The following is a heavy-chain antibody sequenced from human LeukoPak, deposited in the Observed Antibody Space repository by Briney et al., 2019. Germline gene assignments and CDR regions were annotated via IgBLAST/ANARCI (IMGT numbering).Heavy chain of an antibody. J-gene: IGHJ4*02. CDR3: ARDYYDSSGYYGY. D-gene: IGHD3-22*01. Sequence: ASXXVSCKASGYTFTGYYMHWVRQAPGQGLEWMGRINPNSGGTNYAQKFQGRVTMTRDTSISTAYMELSRLRSDDTAVYYCARDYYDSSGYYGYWGQGTLVTVSS. CDR2: INPNSGGT. CDR1: GYTFTGYY. V-gene: IGHV1-2*06.